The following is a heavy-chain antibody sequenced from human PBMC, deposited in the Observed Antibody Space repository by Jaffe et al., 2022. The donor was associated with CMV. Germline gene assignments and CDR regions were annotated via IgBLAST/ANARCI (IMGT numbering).Heavy chain of an antibody. CDR3: ARMARDTDSSGYYYVRDYLDV. D-gene: IGHD3-22*01. CDR2: IDWDNDK. Sequence: QVTLRESGPALVKPTETLTLTCTFSGFSLTTSGMCVSWIRQPPGKALEWLARIDWDNDKYYSTSLKTRLTISKDTSKNQVVLTMTNMDPVDTATYYCARMARDTDSSGYYYVRDYLDVWGNGTTVTVSS. CDR1: GFSLTTSGMC. J-gene: IGHJ6*04. V-gene: IGHV2-70*15.